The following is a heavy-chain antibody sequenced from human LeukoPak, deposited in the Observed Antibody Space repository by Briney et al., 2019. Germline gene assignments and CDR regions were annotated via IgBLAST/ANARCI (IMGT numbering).Heavy chain of an antibody. CDR2: ISWNSGSI. J-gene: IGHJ4*02. CDR1: GFIFDDYA. Sequence: GGSLRLSCAASGFIFDDYAMHWVRQAPGKGLEWVSGISWNSGSIDYADSVKGRFTISRDNAKNSLYLQMNSLRAEDMAVYYCAKGDQGYCSSTSCYMDNWGQGTLVTVSS. D-gene: IGHD2-2*02. V-gene: IGHV3-9*03. CDR3: AKGDQGYCSSTSCYMDN.